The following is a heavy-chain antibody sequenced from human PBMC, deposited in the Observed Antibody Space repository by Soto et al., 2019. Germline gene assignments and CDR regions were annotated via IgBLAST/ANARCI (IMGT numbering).Heavy chain of an antibody. CDR1: GGSISRGDYY. CDR3: ATAHCGGDCYLDY. D-gene: IGHD2-21*02. V-gene: IGHV4-30-4*01. Sequence: NPSETLSLTCTVSGGSISRGDYYWSWIRQPPGKGLEWIGYIYYSGSTYYNPSLKSRVTISVDTSKNQFSLKLSSVTAADTAVYYCATAHCGGDCYLDYWGQGTLVTVSS. CDR2: IYYSGST. J-gene: IGHJ4*02.